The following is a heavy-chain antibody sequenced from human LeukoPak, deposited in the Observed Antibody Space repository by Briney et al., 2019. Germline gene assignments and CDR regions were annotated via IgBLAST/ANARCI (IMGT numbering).Heavy chain of an antibody. Sequence: PGRSLRLSCAASGFTFGTFDMSWVRQAPGKGLEWVSTLACLDASCTEYYSDSVKGRFSISRDTSRSTLSLQVNSLRVEDTAMYSCVRDSEGGFDYWGQGALVTVSS. V-gene: IGHV3-23*01. CDR1: GFTFGTFD. J-gene: IGHJ4*02. D-gene: IGHD1-26*01. CDR3: VRDSEGGFDY. CDR2: LACLDASCTE.